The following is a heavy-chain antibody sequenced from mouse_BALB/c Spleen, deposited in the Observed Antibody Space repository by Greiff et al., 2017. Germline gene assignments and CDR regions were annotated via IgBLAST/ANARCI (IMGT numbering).Heavy chain of an antibody. J-gene: IGHJ4*01. CDR1: GFSLTSYG. CDR3: ASSIITTVTGRMDY. D-gene: IGHD1-1*01. V-gene: IGHV2-2*01. CDR2: IWSGGST. Sequence: QVQLKESGPGLVQPSQSLSITCTVSGFSLTSYGVHWVRQSPGKGLEWLGVIWSGGSTDYNAAFISRLSISKDNSKSQVFLKMNSLQTDDTARYYCASSIITTVTGRMDYWGQGTSVTVSS.